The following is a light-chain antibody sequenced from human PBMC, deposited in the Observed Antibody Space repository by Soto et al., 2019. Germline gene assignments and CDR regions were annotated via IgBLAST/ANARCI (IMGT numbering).Light chain of an antibody. J-gene: IGLJ3*02. CDR3: ETWDSNSWV. CDR1: SGHTTYS. V-gene: IGLV4-60*03. Sequence: QLVLTQSSSASASLGSSVKLTCSLSSGHTTYSIAWHQQQPGKAPRFLMKIEGSGTYNRGSGVPDRFSGSSSGADRYLTISNVQSEDEGDFYCETWDSNSWVFGGGTKVTVL. CDR2: IEGSGTY.